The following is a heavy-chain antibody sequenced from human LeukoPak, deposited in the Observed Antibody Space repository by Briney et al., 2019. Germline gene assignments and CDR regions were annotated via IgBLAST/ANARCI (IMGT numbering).Heavy chain of an antibody. CDR2: VYYTGIT. Sequence: SETLSLTFTVSGGSISSSSYYWTWIRQPPGKGLEWIGYVYYTGITNYNPSLKSRVAISVDTSKNQVFLRLNSVTAADTAVYYCVRTARLLNSWGQGVLVIVSS. D-gene: IGHD2/OR15-2a*01. V-gene: IGHV4-61*01. CDR1: GGSISSSSYY. CDR3: VRTARLLNS. J-gene: IGHJ4*02.